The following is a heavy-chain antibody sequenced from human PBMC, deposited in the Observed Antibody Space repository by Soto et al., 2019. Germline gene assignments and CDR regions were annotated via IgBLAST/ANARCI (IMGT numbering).Heavy chain of an antibody. J-gene: IGHJ4*02. V-gene: IGHV4-31*03. Sequence: SETLSLTCTVSGGSISSGGYYWSWIRQHPGKGLEWIGYIYYSGSTYYNPSLKSRVTISVDTSKNQFSLKLSSVTAADTAVYYCARGIAPYYYGSGSYYFDYWGQGTLVTVSS. CDR3: ARGIAPYYYGSGSYYFDY. D-gene: IGHD3-10*01. CDR1: GGSISSGGYY. CDR2: IYYSGST.